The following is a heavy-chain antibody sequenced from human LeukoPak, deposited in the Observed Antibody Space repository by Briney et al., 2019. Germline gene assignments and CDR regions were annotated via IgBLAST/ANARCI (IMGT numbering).Heavy chain of an antibody. Sequence: ASVKVSCKASGYTFTSYFMHWVRQAPGQRLEWMGIINPSGGSTSYAQKFQGRVTMTRATSTSTVYMELSSLRSEDTAVYYCARVELNYGMDVWGQGTTVTVSS. CDR3: ARVELNYGMDV. CDR2: INPSGGST. D-gene: IGHD1-7*01. V-gene: IGHV1-46*01. CDR1: GYTFTSYF. J-gene: IGHJ6*02.